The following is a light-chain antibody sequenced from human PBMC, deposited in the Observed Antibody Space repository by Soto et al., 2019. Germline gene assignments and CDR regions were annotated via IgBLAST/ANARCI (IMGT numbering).Light chain of an antibody. CDR1: QSVSTW. Sequence: IQMTQSPSSLSASTGDRVTITCRASQSVSTWLAWYQQKPGRPPKLLIYKASTLQSGVPSRFSGSGSGTEFTLTISSLQSEDFATYYCQQYKSFWTFGQGTKVDIK. CDR2: KAS. V-gene: IGKV1-5*03. J-gene: IGKJ1*01. CDR3: QQYKSFWT.